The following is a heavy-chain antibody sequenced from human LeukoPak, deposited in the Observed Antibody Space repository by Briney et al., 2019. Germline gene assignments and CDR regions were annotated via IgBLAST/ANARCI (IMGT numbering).Heavy chain of an antibody. V-gene: IGHV3-30*18. CDR2: ISYDGSIK. CDR1: GFTFSNYG. Sequence: PPGGSLRLSCAASGFTFSNYGMHWVRQAPGKGLEWVAVISYDGSIKYYVDPVKGRFTISRDNSKNTLYLQMNSLRAEDTAVYYCAKDARPDCTNGACYDRSSYNMDVWGQGTTVSVSS. CDR3: AKDARPDCTNGACYDRSSYNMDV. D-gene: IGHD2-8*01. J-gene: IGHJ6*02.